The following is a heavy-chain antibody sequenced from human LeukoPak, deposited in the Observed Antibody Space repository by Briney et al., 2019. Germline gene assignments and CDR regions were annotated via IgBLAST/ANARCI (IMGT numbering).Heavy chain of an antibody. CDR3: AKVRSWQWFGEFDY. D-gene: IGHD3-10*01. Sequence: GGSLRLSCAASGFTFSSYGMHWVRQAPGRGLEWVAVISYDGSNKYYADSVKGRFTISRDNSKNTLYLQMNSLRAEDTAVYYCAKVRSWQWFGEFDYWGQGTLVTVSS. CDR2: ISYDGSNK. J-gene: IGHJ4*02. V-gene: IGHV3-30*18. CDR1: GFTFSSYG.